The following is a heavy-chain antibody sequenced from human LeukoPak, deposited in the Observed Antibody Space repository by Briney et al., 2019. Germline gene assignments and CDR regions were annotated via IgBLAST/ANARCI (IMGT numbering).Heavy chain of an antibody. Sequence: PSETLSLTCTVSGGSISSHYRSWIRQPPGKGLEWIGYIYYSGSTNYNPSLKSRVTISVDTSKNQFSLKLSSVTAADTAVYYCAREISRDGYTSEAFDIWGQGTMVTVSS. CDR1: GGSISSHY. D-gene: IGHD5-24*01. CDR2: IYYSGST. J-gene: IGHJ3*02. V-gene: IGHV4-59*11. CDR3: AREISRDGYTSEAFDI.